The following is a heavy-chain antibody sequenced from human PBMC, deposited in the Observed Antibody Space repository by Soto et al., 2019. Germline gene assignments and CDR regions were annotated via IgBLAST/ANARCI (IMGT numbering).Heavy chain of an antibody. D-gene: IGHD1-26*01. CDR1: GYTFTSYY. J-gene: IGHJ6*02. Sequence: QVQLVQSGAEVKKPGASVKVSCKASGYTFTSYYMHWVRQAPGQGLEWMGIINPSGGSTSYAQKFQCRVTMTRDTATSTVYVELSSLISEDTAVYYCARDLVGATFGMDVWGQGTTVTVSS. CDR3: ARDLVGATFGMDV. CDR2: INPSGGST. V-gene: IGHV1-46*01.